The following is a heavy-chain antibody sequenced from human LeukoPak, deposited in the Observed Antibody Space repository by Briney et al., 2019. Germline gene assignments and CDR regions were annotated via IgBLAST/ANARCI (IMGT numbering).Heavy chain of an antibody. CDR2: ISGSGGTT. D-gene: IGHD6-13*01. CDR3: ARVTSGITGGTYYYYYMDV. CDR1: GFTFNNYD. Sequence: PGGSLRLSCAASGFTFNNYDITWVRQAPGKGLEWVSQISGSGGTTYYADSVKGRFTISRDNSKNTLYLQMNSLRAEDTAVYYCARVTSGITGGTYYYYYMDVWGKGTTVTVSS. V-gene: IGHV3-23*01. J-gene: IGHJ6*03.